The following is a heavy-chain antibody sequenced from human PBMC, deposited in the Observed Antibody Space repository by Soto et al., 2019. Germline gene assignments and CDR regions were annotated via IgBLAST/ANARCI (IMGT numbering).Heavy chain of an antibody. Sequence: GESLKISCAASGFTFSSYGMHWVRQAPGKGLEWVAVISYDGSNKYYADSVKGRSTISRDNSKNTLYLQMNSLRAEDTAVYYCAKVPEQWQNYYYYSGMDVGGKGTTVTVPS. J-gene: IGHJ6*04. D-gene: IGHD6-19*01. CDR1: GFTFSSYG. CDR3: AKVPEQWQNYYYYSGMDV. CDR2: ISYDGSNK. V-gene: IGHV3-30*18.